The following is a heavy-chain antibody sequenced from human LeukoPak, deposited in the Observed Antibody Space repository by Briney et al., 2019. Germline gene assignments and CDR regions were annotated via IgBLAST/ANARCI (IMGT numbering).Heavy chain of an antibody. J-gene: IGHJ3*02. CDR2: IRQDGSVK. D-gene: IGHD6-19*01. CDR1: GFTFTTYW. Sequence: GGSLRLSCAASGFTFTTYWMSWVRQAPGKGLEWVANIRQDGSVKYYVASVKGRFTISRDNAKNSLYLQMNSLRADDAAVYYCARGARLGYASGWYHGIWGQGTMVTVSS. CDR3: ARGARLGYASGWYHGI. V-gene: IGHV3-7*03.